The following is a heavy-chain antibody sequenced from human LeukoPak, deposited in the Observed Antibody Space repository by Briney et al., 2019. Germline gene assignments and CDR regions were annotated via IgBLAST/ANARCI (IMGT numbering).Heavy chain of an antibody. CDR1: GFTFSQKD. CDR3: VSQYRQLGAYFDY. CDR2: ITSSGGTI. D-gene: IGHD1-1*01. J-gene: IGHJ4*02. Sequence: PGGSLRLSCAASGFTFSQKDMNWVRQPPGKGLEWVSYITSSGGTIYYAGSVKGRLTISRDNAENSLFLQMNGLRAEDTAVYYCVSQYRQLGAYFDYWGQGSLVTVAA. V-gene: IGHV3-48*03.